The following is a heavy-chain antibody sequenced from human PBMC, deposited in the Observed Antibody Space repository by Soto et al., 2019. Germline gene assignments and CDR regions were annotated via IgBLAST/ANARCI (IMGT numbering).Heavy chain of an antibody. D-gene: IGHD6-6*01. Sequence: EVQLVESGGGLVKPGGSLRLSCAASGFTFSDNSMKWVRQAPGKGLEWVSSISSTSTYIFYADSLKGRFTISRDNAKNSLYLQMNSLRAEDTAVYYCARERYSSSLFDYWGQGTLVTVSS. CDR2: ISSTSTYI. V-gene: IGHV3-21*04. J-gene: IGHJ4*02. CDR3: ARERYSSSLFDY. CDR1: GFTFSDNS.